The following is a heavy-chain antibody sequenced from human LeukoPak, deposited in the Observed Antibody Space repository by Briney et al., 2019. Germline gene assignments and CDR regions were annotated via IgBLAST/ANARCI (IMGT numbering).Heavy chain of an antibody. CDR1: GYTFTSYY. D-gene: IGHD1-26*01. V-gene: IGHV1-24*01. J-gene: IGHJ4*02. CDR3: ATPTGELDY. CDR2: FDPEDGET. Sequence: GASVKVSCKASGYTFTSYYMHWVRQAPGKGLEWMGGFDPEDGETIYAQKFQGRVTMTEDTSTDTAYMELSSLRSEDTAVYYCATPTGELDYWGQGTLVTVSS.